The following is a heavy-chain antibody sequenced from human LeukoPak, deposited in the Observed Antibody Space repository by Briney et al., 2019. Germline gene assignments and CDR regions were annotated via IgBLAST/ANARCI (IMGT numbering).Heavy chain of an antibody. CDR1: GGSISSGGYY. CDR3: ARNKIHGAFDI. CDR2: IYYSGST. J-gene: IGHJ3*02. D-gene: IGHD1/OR15-1a*01. V-gene: IGHV4-31*03. Sequence: SQTLSLTCTVSGGSISSGGYYWSWIRQHPGKGLEWIGYIYYSGSTYYNPSLKSRVTISVGTSKNQFSLKLSSVTAADTAVYYCARNKIHGAFDIWGQGTMVTVSS.